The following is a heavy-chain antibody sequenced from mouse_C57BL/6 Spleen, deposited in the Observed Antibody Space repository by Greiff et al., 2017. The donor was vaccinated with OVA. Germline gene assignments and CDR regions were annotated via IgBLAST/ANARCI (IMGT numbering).Heavy chain of an antibody. V-gene: IGHV1-15*01. CDR1: GYTFTDYE. J-gene: IGHJ2*01. CDR2: IDPETGGT. CDR3: TRGGGSSYYYFDD. D-gene: IGHD1-1*01. Sequence: VQLQQSGAELVRPGASVTLSCKASGYTFTDYEMHWVKQTPVHGLEWIGAIDPETGGTAYNQKFKGKAILTADKSSSTAYMELRSLTSEDSAVYYCTRGGGSSYYYFDDWGQGTTLTVSS.